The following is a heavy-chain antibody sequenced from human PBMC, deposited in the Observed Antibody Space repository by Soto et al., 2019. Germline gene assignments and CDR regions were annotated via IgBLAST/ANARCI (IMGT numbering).Heavy chain of an antibody. J-gene: IGHJ6*02. Sequence: SETLSLTCTVSGGSISSYYWSWIRQPPGKGLEWIGYIYYSGSTNYNPSLKSRVTISVDTSKNQFSLKLNSVTPEDTAVYYCARGVGYCSSTSCRPAGFYYYYYYGMDVWGQGTTVTVSS. D-gene: IGHD2-2*01. V-gene: IGHV4-59*12. CDR2: IYYSGST. CDR3: ARGVGYCSSTSCRPAGFYYYYYYGMDV. CDR1: GGSISSYY.